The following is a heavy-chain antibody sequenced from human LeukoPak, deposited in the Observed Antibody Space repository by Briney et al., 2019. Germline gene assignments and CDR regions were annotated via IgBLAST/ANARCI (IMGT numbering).Heavy chain of an antibody. D-gene: IGHD2-2*01. Sequence: ASVKVSCXASGYTFTTFGITWVRQAPGQGLEWMGWISAYTGNTNYAPKFQGRVTMTTDTSTSTAHMELRSLTSDDTAVYYCARVASTTCDCPDYFDYWGQGTLVTVSS. CDR2: ISAYTGNT. V-gene: IGHV1-18*01. J-gene: IGHJ4*02. CDR3: ARVASTTCDCPDYFDY. CDR1: GYTFTTFG.